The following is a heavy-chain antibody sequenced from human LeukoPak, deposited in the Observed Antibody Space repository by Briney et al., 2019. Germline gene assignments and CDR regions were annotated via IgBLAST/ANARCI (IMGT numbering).Heavy chain of an antibody. CDR3: AKAHTYYYDSSGYGPGY. Sequence: GGSLRLSCAASGFTFSSYGMHWVRQAPGKGLEWVAVISYEGSNKYYADSVKGRFTISRDNSKSTLYLQMNSLRAEDTAVYHCAKAHTYYYDSSGYGPGYWGQGTLATVSS. V-gene: IGHV3-30*18. CDR2: ISYEGSNK. CDR1: GFTFSSYG. J-gene: IGHJ4*02. D-gene: IGHD3-22*01.